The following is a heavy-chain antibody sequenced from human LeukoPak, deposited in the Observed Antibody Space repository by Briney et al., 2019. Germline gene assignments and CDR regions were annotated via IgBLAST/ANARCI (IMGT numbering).Heavy chain of an antibody. CDR1: GLTFSSYA. CDR3: AREWVRGVIPYYYGMDV. V-gene: IGHV3-30-3*01. CDR2: ISYDGSNK. D-gene: IGHD3-10*01. Sequence: GRSLRLSCAASGLTFSSYAMHWVRQAPGKGLEWVAVISYDGSNKYYADSVKGRFTISRDNSKNTLYLQMNSLRAEDTAVYYCAREWVRGVIPYYYGMDVWGQGTTVTVSS. J-gene: IGHJ6*02.